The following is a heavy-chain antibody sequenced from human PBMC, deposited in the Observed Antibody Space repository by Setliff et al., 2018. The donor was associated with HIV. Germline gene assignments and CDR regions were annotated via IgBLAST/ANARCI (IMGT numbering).Heavy chain of an antibody. CDR1: GYTLTTYA. D-gene: IGHD6-13*01. J-gene: IGHJ4*02. CDR3: ARVGSGWSTCDY. CDR2: FNTETGNP. V-gene: IGHV7-4-1*02. Sequence: ASVKVSCKASGYTLTTYAISWVRQAPGQGLEWMGWFNTETGNPMYAQGFRGRFVFSLDTSVSPAFLQINRLKAEDTAKYYCARVGSGWSTCDYWGQGALVTVSS.